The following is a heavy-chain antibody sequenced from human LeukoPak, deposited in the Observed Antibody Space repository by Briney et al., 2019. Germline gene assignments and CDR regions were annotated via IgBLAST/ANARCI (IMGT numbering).Heavy chain of an antibody. D-gene: IGHD5-18*01. CDR2: INSDGTST. CDR3: ARGGRYSYGYIDY. V-gene: IGHV3-74*01. CDR1: GFTFSSYW. Sequence: GGSLRLSCAASGFTFSSYWMHWVRHAPGKGLEWVSRINSDGTSTTYADSVMGRLTISRDTAKNTLYLQVDSLRVADTAVYYCARGGRYSYGYIDYWGQGTLVTVSS. J-gene: IGHJ4*02.